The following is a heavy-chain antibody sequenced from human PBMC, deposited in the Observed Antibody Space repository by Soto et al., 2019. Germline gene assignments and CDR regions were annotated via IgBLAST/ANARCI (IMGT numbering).Heavy chain of an antibody. CDR1: GFTFSIYE. J-gene: IGHJ6*02. CDR3: ARDHKGGYYYYGMDV. V-gene: IGHV3-48*03. CDR2: ISSSGSTI. Sequence: GESLRLSCAASGFTFSIYEMNWVRQAPGKGLEWVSYISSSGSTIYYADSVKGRFTISRDNAKNSLYLQMNSLRAEDTAVYYCARDHKGGYYYYGMDVWGQGTTVTVSS.